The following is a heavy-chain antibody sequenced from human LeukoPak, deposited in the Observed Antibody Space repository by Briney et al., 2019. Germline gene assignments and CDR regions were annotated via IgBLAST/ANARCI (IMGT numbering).Heavy chain of an antibody. CDR1: GFTFSSYA. Sequence: GSLRLSCAASGFTFSSYAMSWVRQAPGKGLEWVSAISGSGGSTYYADSVKGRFTISRDNSKNTLYLQMNSLRAEDTAVYYCAKDGSYSSSLRPYDYWGQGTLVTVSS. CDR3: AKDGSYSSSLRPYDY. D-gene: IGHD6-13*01. V-gene: IGHV3-23*01. CDR2: ISGSGGST. J-gene: IGHJ4*02.